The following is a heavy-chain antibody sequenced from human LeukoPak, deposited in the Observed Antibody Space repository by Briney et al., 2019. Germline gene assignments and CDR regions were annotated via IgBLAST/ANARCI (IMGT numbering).Heavy chain of an antibody. J-gene: IGHJ5*02. CDR1: GYTFTSYD. Sequence: ASVKVSCKASGYTFTSYDINWVRQATGQGLEWMGWMNPNSGNTDYAQKFQGRVTMTRNTSISTAYMELSSLRSEDTAVYYCARVVAVNWFDPWGQGTLVTVSS. V-gene: IGHV1-8*01. CDR2: MNPNSGNT. CDR3: ARVVAVNWFDP. D-gene: IGHD2-15*01.